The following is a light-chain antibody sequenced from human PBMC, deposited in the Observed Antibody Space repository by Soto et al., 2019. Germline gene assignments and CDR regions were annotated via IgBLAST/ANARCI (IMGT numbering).Light chain of an antibody. J-gene: IGKJ1*01. CDR3: QQYNSYSLWT. CDR2: KAS. Sequence: DIQMTQSPSTLSASVGDRVTLTCRASQSISSWLAWYQQKPGKAPKLLIYKASSLESGVPSRFSGSGSGTEFTLTISSLQPDDFATYYCQQYNSYSLWTFGQGTKVEIK. CDR1: QSISSW. V-gene: IGKV1-5*03.